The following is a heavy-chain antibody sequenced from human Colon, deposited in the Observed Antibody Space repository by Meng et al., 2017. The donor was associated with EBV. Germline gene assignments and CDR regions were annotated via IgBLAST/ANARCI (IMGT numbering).Heavy chain of an antibody. CDR1: CCSFRSEYYF. D-gene: IGHD2-2*01. Sequence: PRGSGPRVVVPSEHLCLTFPVSCCSFRSEYYFLYWLRQPPGKALELIGYVSYSGGTNYTHSLKNRVTISVNTNKNQVSLRLSSVTAADTDVFYCARAVGPDCSSTSCPFDYWGQGTLVTVSS. J-gene: IGHJ4*02. V-gene: IGHV4-61*01. CDR3: ARAVGPDCSSTSCPFDY. CDR2: VSYSGGT.